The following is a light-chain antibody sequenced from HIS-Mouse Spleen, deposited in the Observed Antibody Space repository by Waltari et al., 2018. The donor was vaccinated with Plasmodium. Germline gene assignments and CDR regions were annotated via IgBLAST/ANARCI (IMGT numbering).Light chain of an antibody. CDR1: SSDVGGDNY. V-gene: IGLV2-8*01. J-gene: IGLJ2*01. Sequence: QSALTQPPSASGSPGQSVTISCTGTSSDVGGDNYVSWYQQHPGKAPKLMIYEVSKRPSGVPDRFAGSKSGNPASLTGSGLQAEDEADYYCSSYAGSNNLVFGGGTKLTVL. CDR2: EVS. CDR3: SSYAGSNNLV.